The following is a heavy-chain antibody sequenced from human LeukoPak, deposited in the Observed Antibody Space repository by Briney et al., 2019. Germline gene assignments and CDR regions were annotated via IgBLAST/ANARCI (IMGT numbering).Heavy chain of an antibody. CDR3: ARVVVPAAFDY. CDR2: IYYSGST. V-gene: IGHV4-59*01. CDR1: GGSISSYY. Sequence: SETLSLTCTVSGGSISSYYWSWIRQPPGKGLEWIGYIYYSGSTNYNPSLKSRVTISVDTSKNQFSLKLSSVTAAGTAVYYCARVVVPAAFDYWGQGTLVTVSS. D-gene: IGHD2-2*01. J-gene: IGHJ4*02.